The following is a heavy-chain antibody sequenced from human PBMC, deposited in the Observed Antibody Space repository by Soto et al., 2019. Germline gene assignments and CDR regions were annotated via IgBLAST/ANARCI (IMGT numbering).Heavy chain of an antibody. Sequence: QVQLQESGPGLVKPSETLSLTCTVSGDSVSSGAYYWSWIRQPPGKGLEWIGYIYHSGTTNYNPSLKCRVTISLDTSKNQFSLKLTSVTAADTAVYYCARSDYGDYRHQHWGQGTLVTVSS. D-gene: IGHD4-17*01. J-gene: IGHJ1*01. V-gene: IGHV4-61*08. CDR3: ARSDYGDYRHQH. CDR2: IYHSGTT. CDR1: GDSVSSGAYY.